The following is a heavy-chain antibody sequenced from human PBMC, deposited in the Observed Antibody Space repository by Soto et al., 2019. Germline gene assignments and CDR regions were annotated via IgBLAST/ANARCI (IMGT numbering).Heavy chain of an antibody. J-gene: IGHJ4*02. CDR1: GGSISSGGYS. D-gene: IGHD2-8*02. CDR2: IYHSGST. CDR3: ARDKITGLFDY. V-gene: IGHV4-30-2*01. Sequence: PSETLSLTCAVSGGSISSGGYSWGWIRQPPGKALEWIGYIYHSGSTNYNPSLKSRVTISVDTSKNQFSLKLTSVTAADTAVYYCARDKITGLFDYWGQGTLVTVSS.